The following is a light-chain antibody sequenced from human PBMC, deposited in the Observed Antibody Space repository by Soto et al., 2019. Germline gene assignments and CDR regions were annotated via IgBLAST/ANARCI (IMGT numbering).Light chain of an antibody. Sequence: SYELTQPPSVSVAPGKTARITCGGNNIGSKSVHWYQQKPGQAPVVAISYDGDRPSGIPERFSGSSSGNTAALTISRVEVGDEADYYCQVWDSSSDNRVFGTGTKVTVL. CDR2: YDG. V-gene: IGLV3-21*04. CDR3: QVWDSSSDNRV. J-gene: IGLJ1*01. CDR1: NIGSKS.